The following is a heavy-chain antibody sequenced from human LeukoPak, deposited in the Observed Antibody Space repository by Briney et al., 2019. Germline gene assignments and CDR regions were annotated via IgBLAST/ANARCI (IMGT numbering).Heavy chain of an antibody. D-gene: IGHD3-22*01. J-gene: IGHJ4*02. CDR3: ARDDYDSSGYYL. CDR1: GGTFSSYA. V-gene: IGHV1-69*05. Sequence: ASVKVSCKASGGTFSSYAISWVRQAPGQGLEWMGRIIPIFGTANYAQKFQGRVTITTDESTSTAYMELSSLRSEDTAVYHCARDDYDSSGYYLWGQGTLVTVSS. CDR2: IIPIFGTA.